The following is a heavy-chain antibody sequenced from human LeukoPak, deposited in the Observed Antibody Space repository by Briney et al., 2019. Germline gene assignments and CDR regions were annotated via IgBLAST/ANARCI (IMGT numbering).Heavy chain of an antibody. V-gene: IGHV4-4*07. CDR1: GGSISSYY. CDR3: ARTSPRAATFDS. J-gene: IGHJ4*02. CDR2: IYPSGST. D-gene: IGHD2-15*01. Sequence: PSETLSLTCSVSGGSISSYYWSWIRQPAGKGLEWIGRIYPSGSTNYHPSLKSRVTMSVDTSKNQFSLKLSSVTAADTAVYYCARTSPRAATFDSWGQGTLVTVSS.